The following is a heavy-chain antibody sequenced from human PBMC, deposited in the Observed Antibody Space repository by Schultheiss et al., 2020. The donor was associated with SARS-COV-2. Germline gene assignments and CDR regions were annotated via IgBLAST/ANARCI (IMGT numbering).Heavy chain of an antibody. CDR2: ISGSGGST. J-gene: IGHJ5*02. CDR3: AREREYSSSWYNWFDP. D-gene: IGHD6-13*01. V-gene: IGHV3-23*01. Sequence: GGSLRLSCAASGFTFSSYAMSWVRQAPGKGLEWVSAISGSGGSTYYADSVKGRFTISRDNSKNSLYLQMNSLRAEDTAVYYCAREREYSSSWYNWFDPWGQGTLVTVSS. CDR1: GFTFSSYA.